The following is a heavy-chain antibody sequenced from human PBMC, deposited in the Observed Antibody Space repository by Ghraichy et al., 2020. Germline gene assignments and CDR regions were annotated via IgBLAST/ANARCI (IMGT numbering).Heavy chain of an antibody. J-gene: IGHJ6*02. D-gene: IGHD4-23*01. Sequence: LSLTCVGSGLNFGSYSMNWVRQSPGKRLEWVSYITSTSSFRSYADSVKGRFTISRDNAQNSLSLHMTGLTDEDTAVYYCARGSRVVRFFYYDGMDVWGQGTTVTVSS. CDR1: GLNFGSYS. CDR3: ARGSRVVRFFYYDGMDV. V-gene: IGHV3-48*02. CDR2: ITSTSSFR.